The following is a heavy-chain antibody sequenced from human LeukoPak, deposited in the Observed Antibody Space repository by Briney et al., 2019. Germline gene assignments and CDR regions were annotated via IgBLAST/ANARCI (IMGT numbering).Heavy chain of an antibody. CDR1: GYTFTGYY. CDR2: IIPIFGTA. V-gene: IGHV1-69*13. J-gene: IGHJ4*02. D-gene: IGHD6-13*01. Sequence: SVKVSCKASGYTFTGYYMHWVRQAPGQGLEWVGGIIPIFGTANYAQKFQGRVTITADESTSTAYMELSSLRSEDTAVYYCASNRGIAAAGFDYWGQGTLVTVSS. CDR3: ASNRGIAAAGFDY.